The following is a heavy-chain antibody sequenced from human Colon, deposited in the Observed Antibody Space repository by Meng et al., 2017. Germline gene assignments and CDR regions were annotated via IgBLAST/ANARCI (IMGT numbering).Heavy chain of an antibody. V-gene: IGHV3-7*01. D-gene: IGHD1-26*01. J-gene: IGHJ4*02. CDR3: AKNRVGHDF. CDR1: GFSFSSNF. CDR2: IKHDGSEE. Sequence: WGSLRLSCAASGFSFSSNFMSWVRQAPGKGLEWVASIKHDGSEEGYVDSVKGRFTISRDNTKNPLYLQMNSLRAEDTAVYYCAKNRVGHDFWGQGMLVTVSS.